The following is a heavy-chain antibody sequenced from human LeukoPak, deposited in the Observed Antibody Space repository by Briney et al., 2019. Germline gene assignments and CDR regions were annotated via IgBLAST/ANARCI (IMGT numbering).Heavy chain of an antibody. D-gene: IGHD3-3*01. CDR1: GGSISSSSYY. V-gene: IGHV4-39*07. CDR2: IHHGGST. J-gene: IGHJ6*03. Sequence: SETLSLTCTVSGGSISSSSYYWGWIRQPPGKGLEWLATIHHGGSTYDNPSLKSRVTISVDTSKNQYSLKLTSVTATDTAIYYCARSIFVSAPYYMDVWGKGTTVIVSS. CDR3: ARSIFVSAPYYMDV.